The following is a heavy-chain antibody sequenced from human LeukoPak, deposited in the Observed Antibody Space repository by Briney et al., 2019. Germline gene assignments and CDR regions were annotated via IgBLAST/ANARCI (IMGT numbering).Heavy chain of an antibody. D-gene: IGHD3/OR15-3a*01. CDR3: AKDTRDMVFGYAFDI. V-gene: IGHV3-9*03. J-gene: IGHJ3*02. Sequence: PGGSLRLSCAASGFTFDDYAMHWVRQAPGKGLEWVSGISWNSGSIGYADSVKGRFTISRDNAKNSLYLQMNSLRAEDMALYYCAKDTRDMVFGYAFDIWGQGTMVTVSS. CDR1: GFTFDDYA. CDR2: ISWNSGSI.